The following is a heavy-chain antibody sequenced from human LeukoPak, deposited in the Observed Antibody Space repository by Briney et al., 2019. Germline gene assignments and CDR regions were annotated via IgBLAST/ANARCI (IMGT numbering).Heavy chain of an antibody. CDR1: GFTFSNAW. Sequence: QPGGSLRLSCAASGFTFSNAWMSWVRQAPGKGLEWVSVIYSGGTTSYADSVKGRFTISRDNSKNTLYLQMNSLRAEDTAVYYCARVHDYGDYFFDYWGQGTLVTVSS. CDR3: ARVHDYGDYFFDY. D-gene: IGHD4-17*01. V-gene: IGHV3-66*01. CDR2: IYSGGTT. J-gene: IGHJ4*02.